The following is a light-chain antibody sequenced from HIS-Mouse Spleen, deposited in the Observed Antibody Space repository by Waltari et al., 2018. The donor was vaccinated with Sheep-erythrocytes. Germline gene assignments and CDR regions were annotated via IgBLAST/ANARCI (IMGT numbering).Light chain of an antibody. CDR1: KLGDKY. CDR3: QAWDSSTAV. J-gene: IGLJ2*01. CDR2: QDS. Sequence: YELTQPPSVSVSPGQTASITCSGDKLGDKYAYWYQQKPGQSPVLVIYQDSKRPSGIPERFSGSNSGNTATLTISGTQAMDEADYYCQAWDSSTAVFGGGTK. V-gene: IGLV3-1*01.